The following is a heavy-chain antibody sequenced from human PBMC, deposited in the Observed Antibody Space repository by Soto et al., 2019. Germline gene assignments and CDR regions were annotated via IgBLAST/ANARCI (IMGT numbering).Heavy chain of an antibody. D-gene: IGHD4-17*01. J-gene: IGHJ2*01. CDR3: ARGGNGDNVGYWYFDL. Sequence: QVQLVQSGAEVKKPGASVEVSCKASGYTFTTYYIHWVRHAPGQGLEWMGVINPGGVSTKYAQKFQDRVTMTSVTSTSTVYMDLSSLRSEDTAVYLCARGGNGDNVGYWYFDLWGRGTLVTVSP. CDR2: INPGGVST. V-gene: IGHV1-46*01. CDR1: GYTFTTYY.